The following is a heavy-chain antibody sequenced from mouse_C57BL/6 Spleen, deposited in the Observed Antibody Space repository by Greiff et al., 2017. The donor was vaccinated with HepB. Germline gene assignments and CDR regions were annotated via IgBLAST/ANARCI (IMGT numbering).Heavy chain of an antibody. Sequence: QVQLQQSGAELAKPGASVKLSCKASGYTFTSYWMHWVKKRPGQGLAWFGYINPSSGYTKYNQKFKNKPTLTADKTSSTAYMQLSSMTSEDSAVYDCKRSRHAVVANTLDYWGQGTTITVSS. CDR1: GYTFTSYW. CDR3: KRSRHAVVANTLDY. V-gene: IGHV1-7*01. J-gene: IGHJ2*01. D-gene: IGHD1-1*01. CDR2: INPSSGYT.